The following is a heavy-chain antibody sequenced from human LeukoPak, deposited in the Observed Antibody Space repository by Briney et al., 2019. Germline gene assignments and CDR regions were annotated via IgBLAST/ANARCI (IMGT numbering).Heavy chain of an antibody. Sequence: ASLKVSCKASGYTFTAYFLHWVRQAPGQGLEWMGWINPNSGGTNYAQKFQGRVTMTRDTSISTAYMELSRLRSDDTAVYYCARFIWSGYYTSVEDVWGQGTTVTVSS. CDR3: ARFIWSGYYTSVEDV. CDR2: INPNSGGT. CDR1: GYTFTAYF. J-gene: IGHJ6*02. V-gene: IGHV1-2*02. D-gene: IGHD3-3*01.